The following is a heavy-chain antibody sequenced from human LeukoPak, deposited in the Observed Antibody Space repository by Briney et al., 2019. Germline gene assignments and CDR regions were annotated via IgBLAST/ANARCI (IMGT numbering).Heavy chain of an antibody. CDR1: GGTFSSYT. D-gene: IGHD1-26*01. V-gene: IGHV1-69*04. CDR2: IIPILGIA. J-gene: IGHJ4*02. CDR3: ARDEVGANGVDY. Sequence: GSSVKVSCKXSGGTFSSYTISWVRQAPGQGLEWMGRIIPILGIANYAQKFQGRVTITADKSTSTAYMELSSLRSEDTAVYYCARDEVGANGVDYWGQGTLVTVSS.